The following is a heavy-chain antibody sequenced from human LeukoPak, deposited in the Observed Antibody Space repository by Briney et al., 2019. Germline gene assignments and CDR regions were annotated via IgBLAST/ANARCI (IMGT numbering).Heavy chain of an antibody. V-gene: IGHV3-74*01. CDR3: ARVRGGNSPSDY. J-gene: IGHJ4*02. Sequence: GGSLRLSCAASRFTFSRYWMHWVHQAPGKGLVGVSRINSDGSSTSYADSVKGRFTISRDNAKNTLYLQMNSLRAEDTAVYYCARVRGGNSPSDYWGQGTLVTVSS. D-gene: IGHD4-23*01. CDR2: INSDGSST. CDR1: RFTFSRYW.